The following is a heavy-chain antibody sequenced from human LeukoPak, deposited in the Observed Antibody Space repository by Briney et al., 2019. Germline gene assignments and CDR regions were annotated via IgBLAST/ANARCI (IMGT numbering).Heavy chain of an antibody. CDR1: GFTFSSYA. CDR2: ISGSGGST. Sequence: GGSLRLSCAASGFTFSSYAMSWVRQAPGKGLEWVSAISGSGGSTYYADSVKGRFTISRDNSKNTLYLQMNSLRAEDTAVYYCAKDIVATIPFCYYYGMDVWGQGTTVTVSS. J-gene: IGHJ6*02. CDR3: AKDIVATIPFCYYYGMDV. V-gene: IGHV3-23*01. D-gene: IGHD5-12*01.